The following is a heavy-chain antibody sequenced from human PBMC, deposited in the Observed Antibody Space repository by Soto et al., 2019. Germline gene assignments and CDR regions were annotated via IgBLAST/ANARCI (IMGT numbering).Heavy chain of an antibody. CDR3: ARRDFWSYYSDY. V-gene: IGHV3-23*01. J-gene: IGHJ4*02. CDR1: GFTFSTHG. Sequence: SLMLSCAASGFTFSTHGMSWVCQAPGKGLEWVSAIRGNCESTYYADSVKGRFIISRDNSKNTLYLQMNSLRAEDTAVYYCARRDFWSYYSDYWGQGTVDGVSS. D-gene: IGHD3-3*01. CDR2: IRGNCEST.